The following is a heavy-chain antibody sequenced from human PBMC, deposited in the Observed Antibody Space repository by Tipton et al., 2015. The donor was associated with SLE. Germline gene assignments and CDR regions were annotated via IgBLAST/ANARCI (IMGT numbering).Heavy chain of an antibody. CDR3: ARSLEGRDPSYFDY. D-gene: IGHD5-24*01. CDR1: GGSFIGSY. V-gene: IGHV4-34*01. Sequence: TLSLTCAVYGGSFIGSYWSWILPPPGQGLEWIGVLNHSGSTHYNPSLTSRVTISVDTSKNQFSLKLRSVTAADTAVYYCARSLEGRDPSYFDYWGRGTRVTVSS. J-gene: IGHJ4*02. CDR2: LNHSGST.